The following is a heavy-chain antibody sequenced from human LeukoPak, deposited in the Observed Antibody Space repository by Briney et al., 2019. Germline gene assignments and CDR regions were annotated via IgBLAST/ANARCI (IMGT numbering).Heavy chain of an antibody. CDR3: ARQIAYYDFWSGYFFDY. V-gene: IGHV4-39*01. Sequence: PETLSLTCTVSGGSISSSSYYWGWIRQPPGKGLEWIGSIYYSGSTYYNPSLKSRVTISVDTSKNQFSLKLSSVTAADTAVYYCARQIAYYDFWSGYFFDYWGQGTLVTVSS. CDR2: IYYSGST. J-gene: IGHJ4*02. D-gene: IGHD3-3*01. CDR1: GGSISSSSYY.